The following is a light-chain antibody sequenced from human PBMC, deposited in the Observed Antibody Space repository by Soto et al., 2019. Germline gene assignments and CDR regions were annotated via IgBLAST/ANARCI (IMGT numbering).Light chain of an antibody. J-gene: IGLJ2*01. CDR2: EVN. Sequence: QSALTQPASVSGSPGQSTTISCTGTSSDVGAYNYVSWYQQHPGKAPKLMIYEVNNRPSGVSNRFSGSKSGNTASLTISGLQAEDEADYYCSSYTTSTTPVLFGGGTKVTVL. CDR1: SSDVGAYNY. V-gene: IGLV2-14*01. CDR3: SSYTTSTTPVL.